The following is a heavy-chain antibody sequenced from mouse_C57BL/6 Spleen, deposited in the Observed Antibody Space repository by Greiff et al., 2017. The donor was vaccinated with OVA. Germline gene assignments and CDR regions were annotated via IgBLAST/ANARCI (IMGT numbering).Heavy chain of an antibody. CDR1: GYTFTSYW. Sequence: VQLQQPGAELVRPGTSVKLSCKASGYTFTSYWMHWVKQRPGQGLEWIGVIDPSDSYTNYNQKFKGKATLTVDTSSSTAYMQLSSLTSEDSAVYYCARGGAFAYWGQGTLVTVSA. J-gene: IGHJ3*01. CDR2: IDPSDSYT. D-gene: IGHD3-1*01. V-gene: IGHV1-59*01. CDR3: ARGGAFAY.